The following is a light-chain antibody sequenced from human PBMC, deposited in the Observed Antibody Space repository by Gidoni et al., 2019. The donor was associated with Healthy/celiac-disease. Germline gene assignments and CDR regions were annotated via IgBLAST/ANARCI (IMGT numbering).Light chain of an antibody. CDR3: QQYGSSPL. CDR2: GAS. Sequence: DIVLTKSPGTLSLSPGERATLSCKASQSVSSSYLAWYQQKPGQAPRLLIYGASSRATGLPDRFSGRGSGTDFTLTISRLEPEDVAVYYCQQYGSSPLFXPXTKVDIK. V-gene: IGKV3-20*01. J-gene: IGKJ3*01. CDR1: QSVSSSY.